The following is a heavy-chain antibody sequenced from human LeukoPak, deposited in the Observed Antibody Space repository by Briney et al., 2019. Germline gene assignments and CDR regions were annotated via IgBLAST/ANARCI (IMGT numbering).Heavy chain of an antibody. J-gene: IGHJ4*02. CDR3: ARDRHGYYLEELDY. Sequence: GGSLRLSCAASGFTVSSNYMSWVRQAPGKGLEWVSVIYSGGSTYYADSVKGRFTISRDNSKNTLYLQMNSLRAEDTAVYYCARDRHGYYLEELDYWGQGTLVTVSS. V-gene: IGHV3-66*01. D-gene: IGHD3-22*01. CDR1: GFTVSSNY. CDR2: IYSGGST.